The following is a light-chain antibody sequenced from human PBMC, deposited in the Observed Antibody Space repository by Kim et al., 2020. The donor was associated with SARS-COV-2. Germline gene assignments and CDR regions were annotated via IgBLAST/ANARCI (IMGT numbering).Light chain of an antibody. J-gene: IGLJ1*01. Sequence: QAVVTQEPSLIVSPGGTVTLTCGSSTGAVTSGLYPYWFQQKPGQAPRTLIYDTSNKHSWTPARFSGSLLGGKAALTLSGAQPEDEAEYYCLLAFSGARVFGAGTSVTVL. CDR2: DTS. CDR3: LLAFSGARV. CDR1: TGAVTSGLY. V-gene: IGLV7-46*01.